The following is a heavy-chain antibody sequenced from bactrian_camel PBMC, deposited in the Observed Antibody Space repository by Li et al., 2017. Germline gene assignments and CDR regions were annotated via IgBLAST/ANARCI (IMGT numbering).Heavy chain of an antibody. CDR1: GYTYSSYC. CDR2: IRRSGGET. CDR3: AAGPTHNGYCSTLRNPQY. J-gene: IGHJ4*01. Sequence: QLVESGGDSVQAGGSLRLSCVVSGYTYSSYCMGWFRQAPGRAPAEREGIAAIRRSGGETWYAGSVKGRFTISQDSARNTVYLQMNNLQPEDTATYYCAAGPTHNGYCSTLRNPQYWGQGTQVTVS. D-gene: IGHD3*01. V-gene: IGHV3-3*01.